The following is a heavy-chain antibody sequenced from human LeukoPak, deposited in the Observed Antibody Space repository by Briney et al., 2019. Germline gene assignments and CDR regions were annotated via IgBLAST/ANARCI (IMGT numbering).Heavy chain of an antibody. J-gene: IGHJ5*02. CDR2: ISGSGSNT. CDR1: GFTFSTYA. V-gene: IGHV3-23*01. Sequence: GGSLRLSCAASGFTFSTYAMTWVRQAPGKGLEWVSGISGSGSNTYYADSVKGRFTISRDNSKNTLYLQMNSLRAEDTAVYYCAKSGTWGSYPNWFDPWGQGTLVTVSS. CDR3: AKSGTWGSYPNWFDP. D-gene: IGHD3-16*01.